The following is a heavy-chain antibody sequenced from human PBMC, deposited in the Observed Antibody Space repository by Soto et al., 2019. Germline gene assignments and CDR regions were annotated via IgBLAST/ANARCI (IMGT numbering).Heavy chain of an antibody. J-gene: IGHJ4*02. V-gene: IGHV4-59*12. CDR3: ARGMTTVTTYDY. CDR1: GGYICRYY. Sequence: SVTCIVSGGYICRYYWSCILQHPGKGLEWIGYIYYSGSTNYNPSLKSRVTISVDRSKNQFSLNLSSVTAADTAVYYCARGMTTVTTYDYWGQGTLVTVSS. CDR2: IYYSGST. D-gene: IGHD4-4*01.